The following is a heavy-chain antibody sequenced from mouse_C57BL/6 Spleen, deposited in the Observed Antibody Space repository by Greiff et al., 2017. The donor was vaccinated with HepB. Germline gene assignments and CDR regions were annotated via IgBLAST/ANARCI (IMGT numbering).Heavy chain of an antibody. CDR1: GFNIKDDY. D-gene: IGHD2-1*01. Sequence: EVNVVESGAELVRPGASVKLSCTASGFNIKDDYMHWVKQRPEQGLEWIGWIDPENGDTEYASKFQGKATITADTSSNTAYLQLSSLTSEDTAVYYCTTAGGNSPFDYWGQGTTLTVSS. J-gene: IGHJ2*01. CDR2: IDPENGDT. V-gene: IGHV14-4*01. CDR3: TTAGGNSPFDY.